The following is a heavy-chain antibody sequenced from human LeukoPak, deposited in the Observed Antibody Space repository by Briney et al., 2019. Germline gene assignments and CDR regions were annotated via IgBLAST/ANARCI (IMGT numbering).Heavy chain of an antibody. V-gene: IGHV3-21*01. CDR2: ISSSSSYI. D-gene: IGHD3-10*01. J-gene: IGHJ3*02. CDR3: AAYYYGSGSPSWGGAFDI. Sequence: PGGSLRLSCAASGFTFSSYSMNWVRQAPGKGLEWVSSISSSSSYIYYADSVKGRFTISRDNAKNSLYLQMNSLRAEDTAVYYCAAYYYGSGSPSWGGAFDIWGQGTMVTVSS. CDR1: GFTFSSYS.